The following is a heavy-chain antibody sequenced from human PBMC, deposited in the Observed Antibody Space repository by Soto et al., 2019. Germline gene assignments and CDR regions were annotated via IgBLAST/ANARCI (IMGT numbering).Heavy chain of an antibody. J-gene: IGHJ3*02. CDR2: IFSSGST. V-gene: IGHV4-59*01. Sequence: QVQLQESGPGLVKPSETLSLTCIVSGGSISTYYWNWVRQPPGKGLEWVGYIFSSGSTNYSPSLESRITGSLDTSKTQFSLKLKSVTAADTAVYYCARAERPYDSSSAFDIWGQGTIVTVSS. CDR3: ARAERPYDSSSAFDI. D-gene: IGHD3-22*01. CDR1: GGSISTYY.